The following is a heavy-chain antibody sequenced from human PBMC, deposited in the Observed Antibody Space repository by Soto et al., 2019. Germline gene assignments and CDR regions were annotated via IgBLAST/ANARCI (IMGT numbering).Heavy chain of an antibody. V-gene: IGHV4-39*01. J-gene: IGHJ5*02. CDR2: IYHTGNV. Sequence: SETLSLTCGVSGDSISNSRFYWAWIRQPPGEGLEWIGSIYHTGNVYYNPSLKSRVTISVDTSKNQFSLKVSSVTAADTALYYCARDYFDSSDYTTNWFDPWGHGTLVTVSS. CDR1: GDSISNSRFY. D-gene: IGHD3-22*01. CDR3: ARDYFDSSDYTTNWFDP.